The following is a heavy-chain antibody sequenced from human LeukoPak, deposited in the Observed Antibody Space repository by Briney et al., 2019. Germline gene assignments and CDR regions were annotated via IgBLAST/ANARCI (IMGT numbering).Heavy chain of an antibody. CDR1: GGTFSSYA. V-gene: IGHV1-69*06. D-gene: IGHD3-22*01. CDR2: IIPIFGTA. Sequence: ASVKVSCKASGGTFSSYAISWVRQAPGQGLEWMGGIIPIFGTANYARKFQGRVTITADKSTSTAYMELSSLRSEDTAVYYCASKWVTYYYNSSAYHYPTDVFDIWGQGTMVTVSS. CDR3: ASKWVTYYYNSSAYHYPTDVFDI. J-gene: IGHJ3*02.